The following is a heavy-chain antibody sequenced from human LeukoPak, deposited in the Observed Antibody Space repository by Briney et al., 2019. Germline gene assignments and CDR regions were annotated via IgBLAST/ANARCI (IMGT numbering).Heavy chain of an antibody. CDR3: AKGWAVAGTNYFDY. D-gene: IGHD6-19*01. Sequence: GGSLRLSCAASGFTFSSYAMNWVRQAPGKGLEWVSGISGSGGSTYYADSVKGRFTISRDNSKNTLYLQMNSLRAEDTAICYCAKGWAVAGTNYFDYWGQGTLVTVSS. CDR1: GFTFSSYA. CDR2: ISGSGGST. J-gene: IGHJ4*02. V-gene: IGHV3-23*01.